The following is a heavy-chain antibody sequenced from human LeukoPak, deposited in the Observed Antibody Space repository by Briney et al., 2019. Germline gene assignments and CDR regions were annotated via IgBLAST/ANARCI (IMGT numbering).Heavy chain of an antibody. J-gene: IGHJ3*02. V-gene: IGHV3-21*01. CDR3: ARDLAGPPQEAFDI. CDR2: ISSSSSYI. CDR1: GFTFSSYS. Sequence: EPGGSLRLSCAASGFTFSSYSMNWVRQAPGKGLEWVSPISSSSSYIYYADSVKGRFTISRDNAKNSLYLQMNSLRAEDTAVYYCARDLAGPPQEAFDIWGQGTMVTVSS.